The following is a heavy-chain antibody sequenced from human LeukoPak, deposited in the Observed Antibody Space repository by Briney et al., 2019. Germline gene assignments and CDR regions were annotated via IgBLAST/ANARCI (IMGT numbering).Heavy chain of an antibody. Sequence: GGSLRLSWAASGFTFSSYGMHWVRQAPAKGLEWVAVISYDGSNKYYADSAKGRFTISRDNSKNTLYLQMNSLRAEDTAVYYCAKDPQRKPKYYDILTGLEDWGQGTLVTVSS. CDR2: ISYDGSNK. CDR3: AKDPQRKPKYYDILTGLED. V-gene: IGHV3-30*18. CDR1: GFTFSSYG. D-gene: IGHD3-9*01. J-gene: IGHJ4*02.